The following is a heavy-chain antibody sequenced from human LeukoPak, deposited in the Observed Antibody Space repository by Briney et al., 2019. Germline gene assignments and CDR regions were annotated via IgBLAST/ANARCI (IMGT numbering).Heavy chain of an antibody. D-gene: IGHD1-26*01. CDR2: FDPEDGET. V-gene: IGHV1-24*01. J-gene: IGHJ4*02. CDR1: GYTLTELS. Sequence: ASVKVSCKVSGYTLTELSMHWVRQAPGKGLEWMGGFDPEDGETIYAQKFQGRVTMTEDTSTDTAYMELSSLRSEDTAVYYCATNHAIVGAIYFDYWGQGTLVTVSS. CDR3: ATNHAIVGAIYFDY.